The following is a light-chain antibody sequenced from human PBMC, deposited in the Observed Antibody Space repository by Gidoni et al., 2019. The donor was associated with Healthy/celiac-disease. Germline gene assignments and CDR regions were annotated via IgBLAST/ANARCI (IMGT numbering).Light chain of an antibody. V-gene: IGLV1-47*01. CDR1: SSNIGSNY. J-gene: IGLJ2*01. Sequence: QSVLTQPPSASGPPGPRVTISCSGSSSNIGSNYVYWYQQLPGTAPKLLIYRNNQRPSGVPDRFSGSKSGTSASLAISGLRSEDEADYYCAAWDDSPPGVVFGGGTKLTVL. CDR3: AAWDDSPPGVV. CDR2: RNN.